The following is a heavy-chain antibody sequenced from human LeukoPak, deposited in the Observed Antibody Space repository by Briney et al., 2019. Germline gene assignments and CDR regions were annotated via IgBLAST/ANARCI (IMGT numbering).Heavy chain of an antibody. CDR1: GFTFSSYG. V-gene: IGHV3-30*02. D-gene: IGHD1-26*01. J-gene: IGHJ4*02. Sequence: GGSLRLSCAASGFTFSSYGMHWVRQAPGKGLEWVAFIRYDGSNKYYADSVKGRFTISRDNSKNTLYLQMNSLRAEDTAVYYCAKGDGEERELLIYWGQGTLVTVSS. CDR2: IRYDGSNK. CDR3: AKGDGEERELLIY.